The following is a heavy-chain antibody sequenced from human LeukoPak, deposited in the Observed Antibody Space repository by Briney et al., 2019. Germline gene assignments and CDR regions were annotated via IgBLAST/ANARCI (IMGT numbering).Heavy chain of an antibody. CDR3: AKEIYGDSTGGRFQH. CDR1: GFTFSSYA. J-gene: IGHJ1*01. CDR2: ISGSGGST. D-gene: IGHD4-17*01. V-gene: IGHV3-23*01. Sequence: GGSGRLSCAAYGFTFSSYAMSWVRQVSGKGLEWVSVISGSGGSTYYADSVKGRFTISRDNSKNTLYLQMKSLRAEDTAVYYCAKEIYGDSTGGRFQHWGQGTLVTVSS.